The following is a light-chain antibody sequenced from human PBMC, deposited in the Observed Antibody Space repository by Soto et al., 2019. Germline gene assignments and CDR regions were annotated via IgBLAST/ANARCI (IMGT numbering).Light chain of an antibody. Sequence: EIVLTQSPVTLSLSPGERATLSCRASRSFASSYLGWYQQKPGQAPRLLIYAASTRATGIPDRFSGSGSATDFTLTISRLEPEDSAVYYCQQYDTSPLTFGGGTKVEIK. CDR3: QQYDTSPLT. CDR1: RSFASSY. CDR2: AAS. V-gene: IGKV3-20*01. J-gene: IGKJ4*01.